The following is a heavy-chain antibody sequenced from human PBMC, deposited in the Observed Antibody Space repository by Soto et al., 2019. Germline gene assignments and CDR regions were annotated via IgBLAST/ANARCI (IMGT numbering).Heavy chain of an antibody. J-gene: IGHJ3*02. Sequence: EGQLVESGGGLVEPGGSLRLSCAASGFNFNIAWMNWVRQAPGKGLEWLGRIKSKGGGETTDYAAFVKGRFTISRDDSKTPLYLQMNTLESEDTAVYYCTLVLALPPKDAFDIWGQGTMVTVSS. CDR3: TLVLALPPKDAFDI. CDR2: IKSKGGGETT. CDR1: GFNFNIAW. D-gene: IGHD3-3*02. V-gene: IGHV3-15*01.